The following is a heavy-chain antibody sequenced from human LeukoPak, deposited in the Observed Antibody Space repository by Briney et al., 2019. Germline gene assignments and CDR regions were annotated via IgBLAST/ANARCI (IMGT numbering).Heavy chain of an antibody. V-gene: IGHV3-21*01. CDR1: GFTFSSES. D-gene: IGHD4-17*01. Sequence: GGSLRLSCAASGFTFSSESMNWVRQAPGKGLEWVPSISSSSDYIYYADSVKGRFTISRDNAKNSLSLQMNSLRAEDTAVYYCARAAGYGDYRCFDYWGQGTLVTVSS. CDR2: ISSSSDYI. CDR3: ARAAGYGDYRCFDY. J-gene: IGHJ4*02.